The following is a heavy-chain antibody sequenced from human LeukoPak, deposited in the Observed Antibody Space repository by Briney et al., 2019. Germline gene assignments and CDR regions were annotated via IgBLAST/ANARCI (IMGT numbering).Heavy chain of an antibody. D-gene: IGHD2-21*01. J-gene: IGHJ6*03. CDR2: IYSGGST. CDR1: GFTFSSYS. CDR3: ARHIFYYYYMDV. Sequence: PGGSLRLSCAASGFTFSSYSMNWVRQAPGKGLEWVSVIYSGGSTYYADSVKGRFTISRDNSKNTLYLQMNSLRAEDTAVYYCARHIFYYYYMDVWGKGTTVTISS. V-gene: IGHV3-53*01.